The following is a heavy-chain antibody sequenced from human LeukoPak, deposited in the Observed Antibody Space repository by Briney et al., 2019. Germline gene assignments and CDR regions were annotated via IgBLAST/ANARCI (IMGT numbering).Heavy chain of an antibody. CDR3: ARFQFDFGGYGSGSHLDYFDY. V-gene: IGHV4-30-4*01. J-gene: IGHJ4*02. D-gene: IGHD3-10*01. Sequence: PSETLSLTCTVSGGSISSGDYYWSWIRQPPGKGLEWIGYIYYSGSTYYNQSLKSRVTISVDTSKNQFSLKLSSVTAADTAVYYCARFQFDFGGYGSGSHLDYFDYWGQGTLVTVSS. CDR1: GGSISSGDYY. CDR2: IYYSGST.